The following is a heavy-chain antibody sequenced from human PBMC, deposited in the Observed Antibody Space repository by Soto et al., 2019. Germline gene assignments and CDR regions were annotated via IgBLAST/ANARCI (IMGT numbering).Heavy chain of an antibody. Sequence: QVQLAQSGAEERKPGASVKVSCEATGYTFTAYAMHWVRQAPGQRLEWMGGNNPANGNTKYSQKFQGRLTITSDTSANTVCMDQNSLTSEDTSMYYCTRSAISPYGRLIGPFDYWRQRNQVTVSS. D-gene: IGHD3-16*02. CDR1: GYTFTAYA. CDR3: TRSAISPYGRLIGPFDY. V-gene: IGHV1-3*05. J-gene: IGHJ4*02. CDR2: NNPANGNT.